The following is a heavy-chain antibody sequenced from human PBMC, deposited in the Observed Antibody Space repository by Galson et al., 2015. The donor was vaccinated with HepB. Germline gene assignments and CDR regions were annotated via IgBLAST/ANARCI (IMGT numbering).Heavy chain of an antibody. CDR3: VGVTTHCDY. J-gene: IGHJ4*02. Sequence: SLRLSCAASGFTFSLHGMHWVRQAPGQGLEWAAVIWYDGSNKYYADSVKGRFNISRDNSKNTLYLQMNSLRAEDTAVYYGVGVTTHCDYGGQGTLVTVSP. V-gene: IGHV3-33*01. CDR2: IWYDGSNK. CDR1: GFTFSLHG. D-gene: IGHD4-17*01.